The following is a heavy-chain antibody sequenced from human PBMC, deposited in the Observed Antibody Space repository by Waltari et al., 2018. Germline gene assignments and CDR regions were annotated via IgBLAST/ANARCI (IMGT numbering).Heavy chain of an antibody. CDR3: ARKAWHCSSTSCLDFWNYYYYMDV. J-gene: IGHJ6*03. V-gene: IGHV4-39*01. Sequence: QLQLQESGPGLVKPSETLSLTCTVSGGSISSSSYYWGWIRQPPGKGLEGIGSIYYSGGTYYNPSLKSRVTISVDTSKNQFSLKLSSVTAADTAVYYCARKAWHCSSTSCLDFWNYYYYMDVWGKGTTVTVSS. D-gene: IGHD2-2*01. CDR1: GGSISSSSYY. CDR2: IYYSGGT.